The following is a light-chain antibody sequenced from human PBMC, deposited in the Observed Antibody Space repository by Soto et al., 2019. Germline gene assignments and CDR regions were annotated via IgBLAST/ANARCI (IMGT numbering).Light chain of an antibody. V-gene: IGLV2-11*01. J-gene: IGLJ1*01. Sequence: QSVLTQPRSVSGSPGQSVTISCTGTSSDVGGYNLVSWYQQHPGKAPKLMIYDVSKRPSGVPDRFSGSKSGNTASLTISGLQAEDEADYYCYSYAGSYTFYVFGRGTKVTVL. CDR3: YSYAGSYTFYV. CDR1: SSDVGGYNL. CDR2: DVS.